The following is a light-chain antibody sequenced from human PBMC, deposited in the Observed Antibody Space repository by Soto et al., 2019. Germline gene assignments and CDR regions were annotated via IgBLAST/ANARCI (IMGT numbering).Light chain of an antibody. CDR3: QQYCSSPWT. Sequence: EIVLTQSPGTLSLSPGERATLSCRASQSVSSSYLAWYQQKPGQAPRPLIYGASTRAIGIPDRFSGSGSGTDFTLTSIRLEPEDFAVYYCQQYCSSPWTFGQGTNVEIK. V-gene: IGKV3-20*01. CDR1: QSVSSSY. CDR2: GAS. J-gene: IGKJ1*01.